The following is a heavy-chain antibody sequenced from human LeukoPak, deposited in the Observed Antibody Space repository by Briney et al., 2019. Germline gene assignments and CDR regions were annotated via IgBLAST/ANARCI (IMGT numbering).Heavy chain of an antibody. V-gene: IGHV3-30*02. CDR3: AKDRLLWLSYFDY. CDR2: IRYDGSNK. Sequence: GGFLRLSCAASGFTFSSYGMHWVRQAPGKGLEWVAFIRYDGSNKYYADSVKGRFTISRDNSKNTLYLQMNSLRAEDTAVYYCAKDRLLWLSYFDYWGQGPLVTVSS. CDR1: GFTFSSYG. D-gene: IGHD3-10*01. J-gene: IGHJ4*02.